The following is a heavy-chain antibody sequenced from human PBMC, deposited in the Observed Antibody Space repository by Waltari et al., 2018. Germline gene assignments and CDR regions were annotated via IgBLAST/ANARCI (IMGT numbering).Heavy chain of an antibody. D-gene: IGHD1-26*01. CDR1: GFTVSSNY. CDR3: ARSWGSGDQGGAFDI. V-gene: IGHV3-53*01. CDR2: IYSGGST. J-gene: IGHJ3*02. Sequence: VQLVESGGGVVEPGGYMRLSCAASGFTVSSNYMSGVRQAPGKVLEWVSVIYSGGSTDYADSVKGLFTISRDNSKNTLYLQMNSLRAEDTAVYYCARSWGSGDQGGAFDIWGQGTMVTVSS.